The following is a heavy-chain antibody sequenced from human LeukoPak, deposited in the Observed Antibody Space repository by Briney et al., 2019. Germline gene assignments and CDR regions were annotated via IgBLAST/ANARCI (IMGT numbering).Heavy chain of an antibody. V-gene: IGHV3-7*01. J-gene: IGHJ4*02. CDR2: IKQDGSEK. CDR3: AGGPGFLIDC. CDR1: GFTFSSSW. D-gene: IGHD3-3*01. Sequence: GGSLRLSCAVSGFTFSSSWMSWVRQAPGKGLEWVANIKQDGSEKHYVDSVKGRLTISRDNAKNLLYLQMNSLRVEDTAVYYCAGGPGFLIDCWGQGTLVTVSS.